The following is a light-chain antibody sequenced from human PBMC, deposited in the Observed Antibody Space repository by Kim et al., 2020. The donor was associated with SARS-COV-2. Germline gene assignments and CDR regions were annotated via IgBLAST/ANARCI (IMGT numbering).Light chain of an antibody. Sequence: SASVVDRVTSTCRSIHKSKNLLAWYQQKPGRAPIRLIYKASTLETGVPFRFSVTGSGTEFILTISSLQPDDFATYYCQQYYDYWTFGQGTKVDIK. V-gene: IGKV1-5*03. CDR2: KAS. CDR3: QQYYDYWT. CDR1: HKSKNL. J-gene: IGKJ1*01.